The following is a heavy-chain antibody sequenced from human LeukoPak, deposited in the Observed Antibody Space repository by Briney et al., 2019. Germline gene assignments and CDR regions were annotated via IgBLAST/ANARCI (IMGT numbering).Heavy chain of an antibody. Sequence: GGSLRLSCAASGFTFRNYGMHWVRQAPGKGLDWVAVISYDGSNKYYADSVKGRFTISRDNSKNTLYLQMNSLRAEDTAVYYCVKVRYFGPSAFDIWGQGTMVTVSS. J-gene: IGHJ3*02. CDR2: ISYDGSNK. CDR3: VKVRYFGPSAFDI. D-gene: IGHD3-9*01. V-gene: IGHV3-30*18. CDR1: GFTFRNYG.